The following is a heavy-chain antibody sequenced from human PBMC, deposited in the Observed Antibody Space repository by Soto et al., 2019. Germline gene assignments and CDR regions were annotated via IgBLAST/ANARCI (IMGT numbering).Heavy chain of an antibody. Sequence: EVQLVESGGGLVKPGGSLRLSCAASGLTFSNAWMNWVRQAPGKGLEWVGRIKSNTFGGTTDYAAPVKGRFTISRDDSKNTLYLQMNSLNSEDTAVYYCTTDGPAIAVAGSDFDSWGQGTLVTVSS. D-gene: IGHD6-19*01. CDR1: GLTFSNAW. CDR2: IKSNTFGGTT. J-gene: IGHJ4*02. V-gene: IGHV3-15*01. CDR3: TTDGPAIAVAGSDFDS.